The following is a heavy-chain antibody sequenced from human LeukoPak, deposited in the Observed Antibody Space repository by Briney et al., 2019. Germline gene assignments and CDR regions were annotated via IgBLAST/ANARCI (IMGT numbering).Heavy chain of an antibody. CDR1: GFTFSSYA. CDR3: AKPHPRELRFIRNYYYYGMDV. CDR2: ISGSGGST. D-gene: IGHD1-7*01. V-gene: IGHV3-23*01. Sequence: GGSLRLSCAASGFTFSSYAMSWVRQAPGKGLEWVSAISGSGGSTYYADSVKGRFTISRDNSKNTLYLQMNSLRAEDTAVYYCAKPHPRELRFIRNYYYYGMDVWGQGTTVTVSS. J-gene: IGHJ6*02.